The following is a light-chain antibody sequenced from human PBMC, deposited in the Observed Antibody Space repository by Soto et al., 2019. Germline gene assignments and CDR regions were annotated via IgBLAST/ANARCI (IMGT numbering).Light chain of an antibody. V-gene: IGKV1-5*01. CDR1: QSITNW. CDR2: DAS. Sequence: DIQMTQSPSTLSASVGDTVTITCRAGQSITNWLAWYQQKPGRAPNLLIYDASNLEDGVPSRFSGSGSGTEFTLTISSLQPDHFATYYCQQYNNFPWTFGQGTRVDVK. CDR3: QQYNNFPWT. J-gene: IGKJ1*01.